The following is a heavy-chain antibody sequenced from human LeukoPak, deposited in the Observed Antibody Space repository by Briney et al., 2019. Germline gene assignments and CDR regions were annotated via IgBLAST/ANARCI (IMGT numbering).Heavy chain of an antibody. J-gene: IGHJ3*02. V-gene: IGHV4-34*01. CDR1: GGSFSGYY. CDR3: ARIPPRSYCSGGSCYRNAFDI. CDR2: INHSGST. Sequence: SETLSLTCAVYGGSFSGYYWSWIRQPPGKGLEWIGEINHSGSTNYNPSLKSRVTISVDTSKNQFSLKLSSVTAADTAVYYCARIPPRSYCSGGSCYRNAFDISGQGTMVTVSS. D-gene: IGHD2-15*01.